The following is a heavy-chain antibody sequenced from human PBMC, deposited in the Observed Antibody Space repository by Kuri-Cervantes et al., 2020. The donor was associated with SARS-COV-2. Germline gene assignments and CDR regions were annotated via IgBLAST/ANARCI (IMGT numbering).Heavy chain of an antibody. J-gene: IGHJ4*02. CDR3: AHRGWFGEGYFDY. D-gene: IGHD3-10*01. CDR1: GFSLSTSGMC. V-gene: IGHV2-70*12. Sequence: SGPTLVKPTQPCTLTCTFFGFSLSTSGMCVSWIRQPPGKALEWLARIDWDDDKYYSTSLKTRLTISKDTSKNQVVLTMPNMDPVDTATYYCAHRGWFGEGYFDYLGQGTLVTVSS. CDR2: IDWDDDK.